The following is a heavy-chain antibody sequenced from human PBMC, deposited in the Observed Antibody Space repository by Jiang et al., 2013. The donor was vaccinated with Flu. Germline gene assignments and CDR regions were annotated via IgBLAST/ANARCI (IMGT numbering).Heavy chain of an antibody. CDR2: INPSGGST. CDR3: ARDSLGLTVVTHRYFDY. J-gene: IGHJ4*02. D-gene: IGHD4-23*01. Sequence: CKASGYTFTSYYMHWVRQAPGQGLEWMGIINPSGGSTSYAQKFQGRVTMTRDTSTSTVYMELSSLRSEDTAVYYCARDSLGLTVVTHRYFDYWGQGTLVTVSS. CDR1: GYTFTSYY. V-gene: IGHV1-46*01.